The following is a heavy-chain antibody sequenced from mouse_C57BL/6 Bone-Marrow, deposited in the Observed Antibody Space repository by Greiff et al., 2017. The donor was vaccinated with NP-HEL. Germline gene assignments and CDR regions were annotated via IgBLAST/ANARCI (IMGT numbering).Heavy chain of an antibody. CDR2: ISDGGSYT. CDR3: ARGEG. Sequence: PEKRLEWVATISDGGSYTYYPDNVKGRFTISRDNAKNNLYLQMSHLKSEDTAMYYCARGEGWGQGTLVTVSA. V-gene: IGHV5-4*01. J-gene: IGHJ3*01.